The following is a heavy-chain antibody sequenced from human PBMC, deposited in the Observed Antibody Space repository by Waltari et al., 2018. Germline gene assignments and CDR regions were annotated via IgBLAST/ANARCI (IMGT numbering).Heavy chain of an antibody. CDR3: AHRRGLTYYYDSSGYYFDY. D-gene: IGHD3-22*01. Sequence: QITLKESGPTLVKPTQPLTLTCTFSGFPLSTRGVGGGWIRQPPGKALEWLALIYWNDEKRYSPSLKSRLTITKDTSKNQVVLTMTNMDPVDTATYYCAHRRGLTYYYDSSGYYFDYWGQGTLVTVSS. V-gene: IGHV2-5*01. J-gene: IGHJ4*02. CDR2: IYWNDEK. CDR1: GFPLSTRGVG.